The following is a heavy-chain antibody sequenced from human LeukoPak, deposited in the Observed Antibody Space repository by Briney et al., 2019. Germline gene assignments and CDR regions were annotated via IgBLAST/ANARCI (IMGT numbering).Heavy chain of an antibody. CDR1: GGSISSDY. CDR2: IYYSGST. D-gene: IGHD4-17*01. V-gene: IGHV4-59*08. Sequence: PSETLSLTCTVSGGSISSDYWSWIRQPPGKGLEWIGYIYYSGSTNYNPSLKSRVTISLDTSQNQFSLKRSSVTAADTAVYYCARLNGDYYFDYWGQGTLVTDSS. J-gene: IGHJ4*02. CDR3: ARLNGDYYFDY.